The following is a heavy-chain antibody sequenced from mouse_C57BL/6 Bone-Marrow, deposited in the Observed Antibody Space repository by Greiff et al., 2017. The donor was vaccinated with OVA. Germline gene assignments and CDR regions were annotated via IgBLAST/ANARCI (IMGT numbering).Heavy chain of an antibody. CDR3: ASRGYDY. J-gene: IGHJ2*01. CDR2: IYPDSGST. CDR1: GYTFTSYW. V-gene: IGHV1-55*01. D-gene: IGHD2-2*01. Sequence: QVQLQQPGAELVKPGASVKLSCKASGYTFTSYWITWVKQRPVQGLEWIGDIYPDSGSTNYNEKFKSKATLTVDTSSSTTYMQLSSLTSEDSAVYYCASRGYDYWGQGTTLTVSS.